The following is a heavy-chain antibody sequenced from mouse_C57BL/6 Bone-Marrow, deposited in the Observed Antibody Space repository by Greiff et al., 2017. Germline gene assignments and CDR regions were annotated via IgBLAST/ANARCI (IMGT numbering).Heavy chain of an antibody. CDR2: IDPENGDT. J-gene: IGHJ4*01. CDR1: GFNIKDDY. CDR3: TTLTTMVTFYAMDY. Sequence: EVQGVESGAELVRPGASVKLSCTASGFNIKDDYMPWVKQRPEQGLEWIGWIDPENGDTEYASKFQGKATITADTSSNTAYLPLSSLTSEDTAVYYCTTLTTMVTFYAMDYWGQGTSGTVSS. D-gene: IGHD2-1*01. V-gene: IGHV14-4*01.